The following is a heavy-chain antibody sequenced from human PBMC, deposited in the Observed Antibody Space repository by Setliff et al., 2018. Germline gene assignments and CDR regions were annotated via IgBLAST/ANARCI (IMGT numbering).Heavy chain of an antibody. Sequence: VKVSCTASGYTFTDYAMHWVRQAPGQRLEWMGWINPGNGNTKYSQKFQGRVTITRDTSASTAYMELSSLRSEDTAVYYCARSPPNRGVGQGHYMDVWGIGTTVTVSS. CDR3: ARSPPNRGVGQGHYMDV. V-gene: IGHV1-3*01. D-gene: IGHD1-26*01. J-gene: IGHJ6*03. CDR2: INPGNGNT. CDR1: GYTFTDYA.